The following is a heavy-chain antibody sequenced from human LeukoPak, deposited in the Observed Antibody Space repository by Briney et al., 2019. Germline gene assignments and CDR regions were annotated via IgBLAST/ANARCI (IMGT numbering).Heavy chain of an antibody. CDR1: GASISSWY. D-gene: IGHD6-19*01. CDR3: ARETMLAGFASGLGFNY. J-gene: IGHJ4*02. V-gene: IGHV4-59*01. Sequence: PSETLSLTCTVSGASISSWYWSWIRQPPGKGLEWIGNIHGSGNTNYNPSLKSRLSMSLDTSRNQLSLNLTSVTAADTATYYCARETMLAGFASGLGFNYWGQGILVIVSS. CDR2: IHGSGNT.